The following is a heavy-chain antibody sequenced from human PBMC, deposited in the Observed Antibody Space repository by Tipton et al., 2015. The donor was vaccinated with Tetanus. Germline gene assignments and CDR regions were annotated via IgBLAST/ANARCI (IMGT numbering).Heavy chain of an antibody. D-gene: IGHD3-3*01. CDR3: ARHNRGYFTFFDA. Sequence: TLSLTCTVSSVSIADNTNYWGWIRQPPGKGLEWSGSIYSRGDTYSNTSLKSRVTMSVATSRNQFSLRLSSVTAADTAEYDGARHNRGYFTFFDAWGQGILVTVSS. J-gene: IGHJ4*02. V-gene: IGHV4-39*01. CDR1: SVSIADNTNY. CDR2: IYSRGDT.